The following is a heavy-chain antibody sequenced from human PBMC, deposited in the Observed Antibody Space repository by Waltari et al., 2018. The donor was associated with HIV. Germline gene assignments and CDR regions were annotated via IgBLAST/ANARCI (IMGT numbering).Heavy chain of an antibody. Sequence: QITLKESGPTLVNPTQPLTLTCTFSGFSPSTSGVGVGWIRQPPGKALEWLALIYWNDDKRYSPSLKSRLTITKDTSKNQVVLTMTNMDPVDTATYYCAHRIGLPGSGSPFDYWGQGTLVTVSS. CDR2: IYWNDDK. D-gene: IGHD6-19*01. V-gene: IGHV2-5*01. J-gene: IGHJ4*02. CDR3: AHRIGLPGSGSPFDY. CDR1: GFSPSTSGVG.